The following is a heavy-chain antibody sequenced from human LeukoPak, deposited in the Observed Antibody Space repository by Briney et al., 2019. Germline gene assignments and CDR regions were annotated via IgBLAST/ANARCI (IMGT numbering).Heavy chain of an antibody. D-gene: IGHD6-13*01. CDR2: THYSGST. CDR3: AGQASSSCPTYYFCC. J-gene: IGHJ4*02. Sequence: PSETLSLTRTVSGGSRSSHYWSGIRQPPGKGLEWIGYTHYSGSTNYNPSLSSRVTISLDTSKNQFSLNLSSVTAADTAVYYCAGQASSSCPTYYFCCCGQGTLVTVSS. CDR1: GGSRSSHY. V-gene: IGHV4-59*08.